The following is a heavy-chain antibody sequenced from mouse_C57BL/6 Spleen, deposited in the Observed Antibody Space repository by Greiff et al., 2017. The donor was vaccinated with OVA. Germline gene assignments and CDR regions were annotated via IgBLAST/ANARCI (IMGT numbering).Heavy chain of an antibody. CDR1: GYTFTSYW. J-gene: IGHJ4*01. V-gene: IGHV1-64*01. Sequence: QVQLQQPGAELVKPGASVKLSCTASGYTFTSYWMHWVKQRPGQGLEWIGMIHPNSGSTNYNEKFKSKATLTVDKSSSTAYMQLSSLTSEDSAVYYCARWLLRYAMDYWGQGTSVTDSS. CDR2: IHPNSGST. D-gene: IGHD2-3*01. CDR3: ARWLLRYAMDY.